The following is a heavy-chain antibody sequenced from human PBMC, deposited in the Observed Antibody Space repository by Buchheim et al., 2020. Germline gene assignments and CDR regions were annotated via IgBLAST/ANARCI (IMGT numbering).Heavy chain of an antibody. CDR3: AKDKVLTTFYYYYYGMDV. D-gene: IGHD4/OR15-4a*01. CDR1: GFTFSSYG. CDR2: ISYDRSNK. J-gene: IGHJ6*02. Sequence: VQLLESGGGLVQPGGSLRLSCAASGFTFSSYGMHWVRQAPGKGLEWVAVISYDRSNKYYADSVKGRFTISRDNSKNTLYLQMNSLRAEDTAVYYCAKDKVLTTFYYYYYGMDVWGQGTT. V-gene: IGHV3-30*18.